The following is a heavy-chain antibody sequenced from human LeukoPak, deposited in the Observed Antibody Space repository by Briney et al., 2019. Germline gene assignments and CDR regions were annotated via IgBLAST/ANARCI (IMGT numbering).Heavy chain of an antibody. CDR2: IYYSGST. Sequence: SETLSLTCTVSGGSISSYYWSWIRQPPGKGLEWIGYIYYSGSTNYNPSLKSRVTISVDRSKNQFSLKLSSVTAADTAVYYCARGGPNDGTVLRFLEWLSPYYFDYWGQGTLVTVSS. V-gene: IGHV4-59*12. J-gene: IGHJ4*02. D-gene: IGHD3-3*01. CDR3: ARGGPNDGTVLRFLEWLSPYYFDY. CDR1: GGSISSYY.